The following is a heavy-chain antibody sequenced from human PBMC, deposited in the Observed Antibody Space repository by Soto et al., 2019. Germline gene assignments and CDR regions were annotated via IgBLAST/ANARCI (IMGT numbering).Heavy chain of an antibody. D-gene: IGHD2-2*01. CDR1: GFAFNNYG. CDR3: AREDSIIIPAVSDF. Sequence: GGSLRLSCTVSGFAFNNYGINWVRQAPGKGLEWVSSISKSDYTCYSDSVKGRFTISRDNAKNSVSLQMNTLRVEDTAVYYCAREDSIIIPAVSDFWGQGTLVTVSS. V-gene: IGHV3-21*01. CDR2: ISKSDYT. J-gene: IGHJ4*02.